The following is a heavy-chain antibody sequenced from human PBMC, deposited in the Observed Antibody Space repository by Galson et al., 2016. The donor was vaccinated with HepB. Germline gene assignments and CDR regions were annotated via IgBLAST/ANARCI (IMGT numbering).Heavy chain of an antibody. V-gene: IGHV3-23*01. CDR3: TKGRGAGYNGKEWNFEY. D-gene: IGHD5-12*01. CDR1: GFTFSTYA. Sequence: SLRLSCASSGFTFSTYAMSWVRQVPGRGLEWVSSVSGSGGTSYADSVKGRFTISRDNSKNTLYLQMNSLRVDDTAVYYCTKGRGAGYNGKEWNFEYWGQGILVTVSS. J-gene: IGHJ4*02. CDR2: VSGSGGT.